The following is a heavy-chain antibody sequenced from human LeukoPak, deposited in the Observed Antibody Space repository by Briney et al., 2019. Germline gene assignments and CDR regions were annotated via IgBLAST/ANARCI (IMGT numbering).Heavy chain of an antibody. Sequence: SETLSLTCAVYGGSFSGYYWSWIRQPAGKGLEWIGRIYTSGSTNYNPSLKSRVTMSVDTSKNQFSLKLSSVTAADTAVYYCARSAVRGVIAFDAFDIWGQGTMVTVSS. CDR3: ARSAVRGVIAFDAFDI. D-gene: IGHD3-10*01. CDR1: GGSFSGYY. CDR2: IYTSGST. V-gene: IGHV4-59*10. J-gene: IGHJ3*02.